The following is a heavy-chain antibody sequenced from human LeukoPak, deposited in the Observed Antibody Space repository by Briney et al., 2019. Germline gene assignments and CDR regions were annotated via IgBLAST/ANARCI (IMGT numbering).Heavy chain of an antibody. J-gene: IGHJ6*02. Sequence: PSETLSLTCTVSGGSISSSSYYWGWIRQPPGKGLEWIGSIYYSGSTYYNPSLKSRVTISVDTSKNQFSLKLSSVTAADTAVYYCARHLTSGYPFYYYYGMDVWGQGTTVTVSS. V-gene: IGHV4-39*01. CDR3: ARHLTSGYPFYYYYGMDV. CDR2: IYYSGST. CDR1: GGSISSSSYY. D-gene: IGHD5-12*01.